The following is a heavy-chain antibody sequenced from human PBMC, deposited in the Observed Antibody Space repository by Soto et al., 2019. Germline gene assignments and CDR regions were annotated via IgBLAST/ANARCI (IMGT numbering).Heavy chain of an antibody. J-gene: IGHJ6*02. CDR2: ISYDGSNK. Sequence: HPGGSLRLSCAASGFTFSSYGMHWVRQAPGKGLEWVAVISYDGSNKYYADSVKGRFTISRDNSKNTLYLQMNSLRAEDTATYYCALSRCGGDCLGSYSSHYYYGMDVWGQGTTVTVSS. D-gene: IGHD2-21*02. CDR3: ALSRCGGDCLGSYSSHYYYGMDV. CDR1: GFTFSSYG. V-gene: IGHV3-30*03.